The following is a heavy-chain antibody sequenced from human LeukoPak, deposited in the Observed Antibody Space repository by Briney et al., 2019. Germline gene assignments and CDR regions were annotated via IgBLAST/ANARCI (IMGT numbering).Heavy chain of an antibody. D-gene: IGHD5-12*01. CDR2: INPSGGST. CDR3: VRDMGGHDFYFNY. J-gene: IGHJ4*02. V-gene: IGHV1-46*01. CDR1: GYTFTSYY. Sequence: EASVKVSCKASGYTFTSYYIHWVRQAPGQGLEWMGIINPSGGSTGYAQKFQGRVTITADESTSTAYMELSSLRSEDTAVYYCVRDMGGHDFYFNYWGQGTLVTVSS.